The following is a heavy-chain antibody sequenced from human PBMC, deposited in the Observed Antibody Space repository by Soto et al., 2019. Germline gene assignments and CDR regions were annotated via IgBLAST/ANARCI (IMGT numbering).Heavy chain of an antibody. J-gene: IGHJ4*02. CDR2: INHSGST. V-gene: IGHV4-34*01. D-gene: IGHD6-19*01. CDR3: ARDKLGDSSGWLDY. Sequence: SETLSLTCAVYGGSFSGYYWSWIRQPPGKGLEWIGEINHSGSTNYNPSLKSRVTISVDTSKNQFSLKLSSVTAADTAVYYCARDKLGDSSGWLDYWGQGTLVTVSS. CDR1: GGSFSGYY.